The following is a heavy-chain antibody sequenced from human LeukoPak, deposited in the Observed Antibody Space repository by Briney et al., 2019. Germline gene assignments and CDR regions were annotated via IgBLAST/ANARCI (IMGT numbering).Heavy chain of an antibody. CDR2: IWYDGSNK. CDR3: AKVVPFELGFDY. D-gene: IGHD3/OR15-3a*01. J-gene: IGHJ4*02. Sequence: GGSLRLSCAASGFTFSSYGMHWVRQAPGKGLEWVAVIWYDGSNKYYADSVKGRFTISRGNSKNTLYLQMNSLRAEDTAVYYCAKVVPFELGFDYWGQGTLVTVSS. V-gene: IGHV3-33*06. CDR1: GFTFSSYG.